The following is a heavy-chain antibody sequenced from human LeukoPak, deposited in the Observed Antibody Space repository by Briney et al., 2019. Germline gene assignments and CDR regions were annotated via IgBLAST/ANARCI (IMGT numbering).Heavy chain of an antibody. CDR1: GFTFSSYG. CDR3: ARVYVGSHFDY. V-gene: IGHV3-23*01. D-gene: IGHD3-10*01. CDR2: ISGSGGST. Sequence: GGSLRLSCAASGFTFSSYGMSWVRQAPGKGLEWVSAISGSGGSTYYADSVKGRFTISRDNSKNTLYLQMNSLRAEDTAVYYCARVYVGSHFDYWGQGTLVTVSS. J-gene: IGHJ4*02.